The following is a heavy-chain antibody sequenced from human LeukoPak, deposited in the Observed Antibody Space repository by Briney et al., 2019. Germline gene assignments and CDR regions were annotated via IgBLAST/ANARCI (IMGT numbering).Heavy chain of an antibody. CDR1: GFSFNSYS. Sequence: PGGSLRLSCAASGFSFNSYSMHWVRQAPGKGLEWVAVISYDGNNEYYAESVKGRFTISRDNSKNTLYLQMNGLRGEDTAVYHCARVYTSGWSLPLDYWGQGILVTVSS. CDR3: ARVYTSGWSLPLDY. CDR2: ISYDGNNE. D-gene: IGHD6-19*01. J-gene: IGHJ4*02. V-gene: IGHV3-30-3*01.